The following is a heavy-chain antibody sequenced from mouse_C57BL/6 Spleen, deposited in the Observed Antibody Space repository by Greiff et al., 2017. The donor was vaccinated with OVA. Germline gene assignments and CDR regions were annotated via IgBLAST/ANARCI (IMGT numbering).Heavy chain of an antibody. CDR1: GYTFTDYN. CDR3: ADITGRFAY. D-gene: IGHD1-3*01. J-gene: IGHJ3*01. V-gene: IGHV1-22*01. Sequence: EVMLVESGPELVKPGASVKMSCKASGYTFTDYNMHWVKQSHGKSLEWIGYINPNNGGTSYNQKFKGKATLTVNKSSSTAYMELRSLTSEDSAVYYCADITGRFAYWGQGTLVTVSA. CDR2: INPNNGGT.